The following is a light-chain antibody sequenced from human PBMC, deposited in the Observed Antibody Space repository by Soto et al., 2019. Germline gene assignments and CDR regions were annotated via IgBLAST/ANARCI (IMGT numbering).Light chain of an antibody. CDR2: ASS. Sequence: DIQMTQSPSSLSASVGDRVTITCRASQGISNFLAWYQQRPGKVPKVLIYASSTLQSGAPSRFSGSGSGTDFTLTNSSLHPEDVATYYCQNYNNAPWTFGQGTKVEIK. CDR3: QNYNNAPWT. J-gene: IGKJ1*01. V-gene: IGKV1-27*01. CDR1: QGISNF.